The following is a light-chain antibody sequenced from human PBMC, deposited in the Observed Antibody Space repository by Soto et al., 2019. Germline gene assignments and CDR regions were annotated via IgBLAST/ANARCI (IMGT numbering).Light chain of an antibody. V-gene: IGKV4-1*01. CDR1: QSIRSNY. J-gene: IGKJ1*01. Sequence: EIVLTQSPGTLSLSPGERATLSCRASQSIRSNYLAWYQQKPGQPPKLIIYWASTRESGVPDRFSGSGSGTDFTLTISSLQAEDVAVYYCQHYYSLPPTFGQGTKVEI. CDR3: QHYYSLPPT. CDR2: WAS.